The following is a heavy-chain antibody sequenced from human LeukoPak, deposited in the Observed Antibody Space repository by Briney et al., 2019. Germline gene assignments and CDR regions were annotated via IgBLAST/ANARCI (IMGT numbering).Heavy chain of an antibody. CDR1: GGSISSSSYY. CDR2: IYYSGST. D-gene: IGHD3-22*01. Sequence: SETLSLTCTVSGGSISSSSYYWGWIRQPPGKGLEWIGSIYYSGSTYYNPSLKSRVTISVDTSKNQFSLKLSSVTAADTAVYYCARQVRTTYYYDSSGYYYGYWGQGTLVTVSS. CDR3: ARQVRTTYYYDSSGYYYGY. J-gene: IGHJ4*02. V-gene: IGHV4-39*01.